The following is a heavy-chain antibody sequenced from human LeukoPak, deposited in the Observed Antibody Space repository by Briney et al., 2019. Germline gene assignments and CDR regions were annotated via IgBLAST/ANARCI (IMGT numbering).Heavy chain of an antibody. CDR1: GYTFTGYY. Sequence: ASVKVSCKASGYTFTGYYMHWVRQAPGQGLEWMGWINPNSGGTNYAQKFQGRVTMTRDTSISTAYMELSRLRSDDTAVYYCARGPEQQPVGALPGIAVHGGQGPLVTVSS. CDR3: ARGPEQQPVGALPGIAVH. V-gene: IGHV1-2*02. D-gene: IGHD6-19*01. CDR2: INPNSGGT. J-gene: IGHJ4*02.